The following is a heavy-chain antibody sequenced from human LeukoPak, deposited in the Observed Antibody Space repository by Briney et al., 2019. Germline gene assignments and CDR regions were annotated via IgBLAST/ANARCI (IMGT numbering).Heavy chain of an antibody. Sequence: SETLSLTCTVSGGSISSYYWSWIRQPPGKGLEWIGYIYYSGSTNYNPSLKSRVTISVDTSKNQFSLKLSSVTAADTAVYYCARGDYGSYFDYWGQGTLVSVSS. V-gene: IGHV4-59*01. D-gene: IGHD4-17*01. CDR3: ARGDYGSYFDY. CDR2: IYYSGST. CDR1: GGSISSYY. J-gene: IGHJ4*02.